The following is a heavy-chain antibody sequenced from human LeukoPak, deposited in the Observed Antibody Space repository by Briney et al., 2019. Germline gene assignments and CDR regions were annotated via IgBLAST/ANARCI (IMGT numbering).Heavy chain of an antibody. CDR3: ARDRGAFDF. CDR1: GFTFSIYC. Sequence: GRTLRLSCVASGFTFSIYCMSWVRQAPGKGLEWGANIKQEGSEKSYVDSVKGRFTISRANAKNSLYLQMNTLRGEATAVYYCARDRGAFDFGGQGTMVTVSS. CDR2: IKQEGSEK. J-gene: IGHJ3*01. V-gene: IGHV3-7*01.